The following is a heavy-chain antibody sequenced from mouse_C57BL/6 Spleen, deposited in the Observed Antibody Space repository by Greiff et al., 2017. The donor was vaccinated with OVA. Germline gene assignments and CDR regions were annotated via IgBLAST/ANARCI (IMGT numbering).Heavy chain of an antibody. CDR2: IYPGSGST. CDR3: ARRGDYYGSSYVEYFDY. V-gene: IGHV1-55*01. J-gene: IGHJ2*01. D-gene: IGHD1-1*01. Sequence: QVQLQQPGAELVKPGASVKMSCKASGYTFTSYWITWVKQRPGQGLEWIGDIYPGSGSTNYNEKFKSKATLTVDTSSSTAYMQLSSLTSEDSAVYYCARRGDYYGSSYVEYFDYWGQGTTLTVSS. CDR1: GYTFTSYW.